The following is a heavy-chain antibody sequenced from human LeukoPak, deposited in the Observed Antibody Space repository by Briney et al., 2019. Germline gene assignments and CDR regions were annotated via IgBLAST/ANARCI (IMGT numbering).Heavy chain of an antibody. CDR3: AKENSSGWYRYYYYGMDV. Sequence: GRSLRLSCAASGFTFSSYGMHWVRQAPGKGLEWVAGISYDGSNKYCADSVKGRFTISRDNSKNTLYLQMNSLRAEDTDVYYCAKENSSGWYRYYYYGMDVWGQGTTVTVSS. V-gene: IGHV3-30*18. D-gene: IGHD6-19*01. CDR1: GFTFSSYG. CDR2: ISYDGSNK. J-gene: IGHJ6*02.